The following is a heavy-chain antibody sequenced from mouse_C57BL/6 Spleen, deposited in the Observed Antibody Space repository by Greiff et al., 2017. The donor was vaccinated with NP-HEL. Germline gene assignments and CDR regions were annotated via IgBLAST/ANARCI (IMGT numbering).Heavy chain of an antibody. Sequence: EVQLVESGGGLVQPGGSLSLSCAASGFTFTDYYMSWVRQPPGKALEWLGFIRNKANGYTTEYSASVKGRFTISRDNSQSILYLQMNALRAEDSATYYCARSSGYLAWFAYWGQGTLVTVSA. D-gene: IGHD2-2*01. CDR2: IRNKANGYTT. CDR1: GFTFTDYY. J-gene: IGHJ3*01. CDR3: ARSSGYLAWFAY. V-gene: IGHV7-3*01.